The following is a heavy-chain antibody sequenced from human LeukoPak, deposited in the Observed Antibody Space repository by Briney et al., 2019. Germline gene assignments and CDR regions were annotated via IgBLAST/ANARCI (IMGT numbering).Heavy chain of an antibody. CDR1: GYTFTGYY. Sequence: SVKVSCKASGYTFTGYYMHWVRQAPGQGLEWMGEIIPIFGTANYAQKFQGRVTITADESTSTAYMELSSLRSEDTAVYYCARAGAGAGGNFYYYYMDVWGKGTTVTVSS. J-gene: IGHJ6*03. CDR3: ARAGAGAGGNFYYYYMDV. CDR2: IIPIFGTA. V-gene: IGHV1-69*13. D-gene: IGHD2-15*01.